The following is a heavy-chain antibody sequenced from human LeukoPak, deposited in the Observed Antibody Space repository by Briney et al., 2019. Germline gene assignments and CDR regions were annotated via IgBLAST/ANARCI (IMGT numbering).Heavy chain of an antibody. CDR1: GFTFSSYA. D-gene: IGHD2-2*01. J-gene: IGHJ4*02. Sequence: GGSLRLSCAASGFTFSSYAMHWVRQAPGKGLEWVAVTLSDGSIKYYADSVKGRFTISRDNSKNTLYLQMNSLRAEDTGVYYCARDPVPAAARHFDYWGQGTLVTVSS. CDR3: ARDPVPAAARHFDY. CDR2: TLSDGSIK. V-gene: IGHV3-30-3*01.